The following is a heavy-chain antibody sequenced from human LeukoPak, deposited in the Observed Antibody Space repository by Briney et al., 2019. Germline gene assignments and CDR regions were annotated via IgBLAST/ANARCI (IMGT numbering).Heavy chain of an antibody. CDR3: AKDHANTPVVTN. Sequence: GGSLRLSCAASRSTLTGYGMHWVRQAPGKGLEWVTFIRFDGSDKKYADSVKGRFTISRDDSKNTLYLQLNSLRAEDTAVYYCAKDHANTPVVTNWGQGILVSVSS. CDR2: IRFDGSDK. J-gene: IGHJ4*02. V-gene: IGHV3-30*02. D-gene: IGHD2-21*02. CDR1: RSTLTGYG.